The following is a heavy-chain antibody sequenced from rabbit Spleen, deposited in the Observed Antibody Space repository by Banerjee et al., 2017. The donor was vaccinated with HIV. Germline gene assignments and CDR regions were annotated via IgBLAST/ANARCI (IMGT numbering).Heavy chain of an antibody. V-gene: IGHV1S45*01. CDR3: ARDAGTSFSTYGMDL. J-gene: IGHJ6*01. CDR2: AYAGTSGST. Sequence: QEQLVESGGGLVQPGGSLKLSCKASGFDFSRYGVSWVRQAPGKGLEWVACAYAGTSGSTYSATWAKGRFTVSKTSSTTVTLQMTSLTAADTATYFCARDAGTSFSTYGMDLWGQGTLVTVS. CDR1: GFDFSRYG. D-gene: IGHD8-1*01.